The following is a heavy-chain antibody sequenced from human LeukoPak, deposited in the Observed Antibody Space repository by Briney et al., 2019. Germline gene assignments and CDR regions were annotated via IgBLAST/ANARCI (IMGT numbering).Heavy chain of an antibody. D-gene: IGHD1-26*01. CDR1: GYTFTSND. J-gene: IGHJ6*03. CDR3: ARVTRGSYYYYYYYMDV. Sequence: ASVKVSCKASGYTFTSNDISWVRQATGQGLEWMGWMNPNSGNTGYAQKFQGRVTITRNTSISTAYMELSSLRSEDSAVYYCARVTRGSYYYYYYYMDVWGKGTTVTVSS. V-gene: IGHV1-8*03. CDR2: MNPNSGNT.